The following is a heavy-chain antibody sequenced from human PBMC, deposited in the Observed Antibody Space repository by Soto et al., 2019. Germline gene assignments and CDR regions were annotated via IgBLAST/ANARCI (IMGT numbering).Heavy chain of an antibody. V-gene: IGHV3-23*01. CDR1: GFTFSSYA. CDR3: AKDVRSLDYGVDERDAFDI. CDR2: ISGSGGSK. J-gene: IGHJ3*02. D-gene: IGHD4-17*01. Sequence: EVQLFESGGGLVQPGGSLKLSCAASGFTFSSYAMSWVRQALGKGLEWVSDISGSGGSKDYADSVKGRFTISRDHTKNTLYLKINSLRAEDTAVYYWAKDVRSLDYGVDERDAFDIWGQGTMVTVSS.